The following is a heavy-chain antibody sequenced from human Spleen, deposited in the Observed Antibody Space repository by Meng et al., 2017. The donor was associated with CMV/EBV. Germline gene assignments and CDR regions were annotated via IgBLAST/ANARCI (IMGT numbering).Heavy chain of an antibody. V-gene: IGHV3-30*02. Sequence: GESLKISCAASGFTFSDYGMFWVRQAPGKGLDWVSFIRYDGGEEYYGDSVTGRFTVSRDNVKNRLYLQMNSLRAEETAVYYCFGGGMYPGGDYWGQGTLVTVSS. CDR2: IRYDGGEE. CDR3: FGGGMYPGGDY. CDR1: GFTFSDYG. D-gene: IGHD1-26*01. J-gene: IGHJ4*02.